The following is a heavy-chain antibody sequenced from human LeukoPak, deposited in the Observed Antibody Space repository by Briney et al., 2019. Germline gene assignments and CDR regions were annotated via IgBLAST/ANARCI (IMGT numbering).Heavy chain of an antibody. J-gene: IGHJ4*02. CDR1: GFTVSGSA. D-gene: IGHD2-2*01. CDR2: IRSKANSYAT. CDR3: TRPPSRPYCSSTSCYSDDY. Sequence: GGSLRLSCAASGFTVSGSAMHWVRQASGKGLEWVGRIRSKANSYATAYAASVKGRFTISRDDSKNTAYLQMNSLKTEDTAVYYCTRPPSRPYCSSTSCYSDDYWGQGTLVTVSS. V-gene: IGHV3-73*01.